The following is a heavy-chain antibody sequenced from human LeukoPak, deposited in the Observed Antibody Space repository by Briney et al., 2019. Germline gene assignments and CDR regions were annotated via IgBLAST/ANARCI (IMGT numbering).Heavy chain of an antibody. CDR2: IYHSGST. CDR3: ARGRDGYNFLNRGEYYYFDY. D-gene: IGHD5-24*01. Sequence: SETLSLTCTVSGYSISSGYYWGWIRQPPGKGLEWIGNIYHSGSTYYNPSLESRVTISLDTSKNQFSPKLSSVTAADTAVYYCARGRDGYNFLNRGEYYYFDYWGQGTLVTVSS. CDR1: GYSISSGYY. V-gene: IGHV4-38-2*02. J-gene: IGHJ4*02.